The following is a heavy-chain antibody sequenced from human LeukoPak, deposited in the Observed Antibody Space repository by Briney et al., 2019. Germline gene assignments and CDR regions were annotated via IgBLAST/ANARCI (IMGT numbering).Heavy chain of an antibody. CDR2: ISHDGSNK. J-gene: IGHJ6*02. D-gene: IGHD6-13*01. CDR3: ATQPQSADVDSMDV. CDR1: GFTFSSSG. Sequence: GGSLRLSCAASGFTFSSSGMHWVRQAPGKGLEWVAVISHDGSNKYYADSVRGRFTISRDNSKNTLYLQMNSLRAEDTAVYYCATQPQSADVDSMDVWGQGTTVTVSS. V-gene: IGHV3-30-3*01.